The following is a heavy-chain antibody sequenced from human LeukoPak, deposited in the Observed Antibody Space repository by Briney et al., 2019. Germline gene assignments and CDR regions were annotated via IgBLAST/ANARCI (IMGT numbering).Heavy chain of an antibody. D-gene: IGHD6-13*01. CDR3: ARRGAEAAAFDY. CDR1: GGTFSSYA. V-gene: IGHV1-69*13. CDR2: IIPIFGTA. Sequence: SVKVSCKASGGTFSSYAISWVRQAPGQGLEWMGGIIPIFGTANYAQKFQGRVTITADESTSTAYMELSSLRSEDTAVYYCARRGAEAAAFDYWGQGTLVTVSS. J-gene: IGHJ4*02.